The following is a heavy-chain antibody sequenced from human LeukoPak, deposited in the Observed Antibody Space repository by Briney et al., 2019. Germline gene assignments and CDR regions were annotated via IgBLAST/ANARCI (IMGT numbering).Heavy chain of an antibody. CDR2: VSHRGST. CDR3: DFYDSSGHDAFDI. CDR1: GYSISSAYY. V-gene: IGHV4-38-2*02. D-gene: IGHD3-22*01. J-gene: IGHJ3*02. Sequence: SETLSLTCTVSGYSISSAYYWGWIRQPPGKGLEWIGSVSHRGSTYYKASLKSRVTISVDTSKSQFSLRLSSVTAADTAVYYCDFYDSSGHDAFDIWGQGTMVTVSS.